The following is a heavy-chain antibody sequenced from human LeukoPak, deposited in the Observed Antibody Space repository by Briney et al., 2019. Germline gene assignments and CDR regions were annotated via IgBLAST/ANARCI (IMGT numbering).Heavy chain of an antibody. Sequence: SETLSLTCTVSGGSISSYYWSWIRQPAGKGLEWIGRIYTSGSTNYNPSLKSRVTISVDKSKNQFSLKLSSVTAADTAVYYCARRSGGGWGYYFDYWGQGTLVTVSS. D-gene: IGHD7-27*01. CDR1: GGSISSYY. V-gene: IGHV4-4*07. J-gene: IGHJ4*02. CDR3: ARRSGGGWGYYFDY. CDR2: IYTSGST.